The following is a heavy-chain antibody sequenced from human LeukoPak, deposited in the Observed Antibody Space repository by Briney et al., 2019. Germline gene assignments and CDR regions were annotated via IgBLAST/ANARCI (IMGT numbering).Heavy chain of an antibody. V-gene: IGHV1-2*02. CDR1: GYTFTGYY. Sequence: ASVKVSCKASGYTFTGYYMHWVRQAPGQGLEWMGWINPNSGGTNYTQKFQGRVTMTRDTSISTAYVELRRLTSDDTAVYYCARGWAFDFAGYYFALGYWGQGTLVTVSS. D-gene: IGHD3-22*01. CDR2: INPNSGGT. CDR3: ARGWAFDFAGYYFALGY. J-gene: IGHJ4*02.